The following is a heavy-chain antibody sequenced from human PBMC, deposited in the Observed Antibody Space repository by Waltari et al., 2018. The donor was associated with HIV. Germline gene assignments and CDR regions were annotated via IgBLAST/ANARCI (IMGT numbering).Heavy chain of an antibody. D-gene: IGHD3-16*01. Sequence: QVQLRQWGAGLLKPTETLSLTCAVYGGPLRDYFWAWIRQSQDKGLEGIGENDHNGEANYNPSFKTRVAISLDRSKNQISLNLRSATAADTAVYYCVRGLGSRPVYRSYDIWGQGTLVTVSS. CDR2: NDHNGEA. CDR1: GGPLRDYF. J-gene: IGHJ4*02. CDR3: VRGLGSRPVYRSYDI. V-gene: IGHV4-34*01.